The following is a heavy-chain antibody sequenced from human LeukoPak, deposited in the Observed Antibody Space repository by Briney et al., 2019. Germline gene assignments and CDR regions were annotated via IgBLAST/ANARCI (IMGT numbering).Heavy chain of an antibody. Sequence: GASVKVSCKASGYTFTSYDINWVRQATGQGLEWMGWMNPNNGNTGYAQRFQGRVTMTGNTSISTAYMELSSLRSEDTAVYYCAREYGDGYWYFDLWGRGTLVSVSS. CDR3: AREYGDGYWYFDL. CDR2: MNPNNGNT. V-gene: IGHV1-8*01. D-gene: IGHD4-17*01. CDR1: GYTFTSYD. J-gene: IGHJ2*01.